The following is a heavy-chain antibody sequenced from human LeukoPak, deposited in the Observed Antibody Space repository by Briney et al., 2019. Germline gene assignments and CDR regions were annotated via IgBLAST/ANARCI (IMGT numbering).Heavy chain of an antibody. J-gene: IGHJ6*02. D-gene: IGHD3-3*01. V-gene: IGHV3-53*01. CDR2: IYSGGST. Sequence: GGSLRLSCAASGFTVSSNYMSWVRQAPGKGLEWVSVIYSGGSTYYADSVKGRFTISRDNSKNTLYLQMNSLRAEDTAVYYCAKVPELEWFSALYGMDVWGQGTTVTVSS. CDR1: GFTVSSNY. CDR3: AKVPELEWFSALYGMDV.